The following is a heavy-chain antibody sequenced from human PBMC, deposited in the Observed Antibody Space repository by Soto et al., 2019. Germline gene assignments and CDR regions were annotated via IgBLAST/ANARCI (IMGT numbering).Heavy chain of an antibody. CDR1: GFTFSTYG. J-gene: IGHJ6*02. D-gene: IGHD6-19*01. CDR3: AKTQQWGLPLSGGMDV. CDR2: ISGGGGDT. Sequence: EVQLLESGGGLVQPRGSLRLSCAASGFTFSTYGMSWVRQAPGKGLEWVSVISGGGGDTYYACSVKGRFTISRDNSKNTLYQEMNSLRAEDTAVYYCAKTQQWGLPLSGGMDVWGQGTTGTVSS. V-gene: IGHV3-23*01.